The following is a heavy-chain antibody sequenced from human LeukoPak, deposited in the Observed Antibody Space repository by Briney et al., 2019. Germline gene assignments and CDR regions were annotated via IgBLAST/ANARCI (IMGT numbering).Heavy chain of an antibody. V-gene: IGHV1-2*02. CDR2: INPNSGDT. Sequence: ASVKVSCKASGYTFTGYYMHWVRQAPGQGLEWMGWINPNSGDTNYAQKFQGRVTMTRDTSISTAYMELSRLRSDDTAVYYCARPYCSGGSCYFLDYWGQGTLVTVSS. CDR1: GYTFTGYY. J-gene: IGHJ4*02. CDR3: ARPYCSGGSCYFLDY. D-gene: IGHD2-15*01.